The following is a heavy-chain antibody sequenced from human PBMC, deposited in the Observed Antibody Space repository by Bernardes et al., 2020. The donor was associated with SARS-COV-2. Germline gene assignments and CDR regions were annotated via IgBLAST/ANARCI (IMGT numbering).Heavy chain of an antibody. V-gene: IGHV1-69*13. CDR2: IIPIFGTA. CDR3: ARAGPFYGDRAPVEAFDI. J-gene: IGHJ3*02. D-gene: IGHD4-17*01. CDR1: GGTFSSYA. Sequence: SVKVSCKASGGTFSSYAISWVRQAPGQGLEWMGGIIPIFGTANYAQKFQGRVTITADESTSTAYMELSSLRSEDTAVYYCARAGPFYGDRAPVEAFDIWGQGTMVTVSS.